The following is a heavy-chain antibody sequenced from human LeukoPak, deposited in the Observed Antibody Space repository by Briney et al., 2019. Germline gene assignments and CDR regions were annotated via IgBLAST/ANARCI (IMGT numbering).Heavy chain of an antibody. Sequence: PGGSLRLSCAASGFTFSSFEMNWVRQAPGKGLEWVSYIGSSGGTVYYADSVKGRFTISRDNAKSSLHLQMNSLRAEDTAVYYCARSSYFDWLLTDYWGQGTLVTVSS. D-gene: IGHD3-9*01. CDR1: GFTFSSFE. CDR3: ARSSYFDWLLTDY. V-gene: IGHV3-48*03. J-gene: IGHJ4*02. CDR2: IGSSGGTV.